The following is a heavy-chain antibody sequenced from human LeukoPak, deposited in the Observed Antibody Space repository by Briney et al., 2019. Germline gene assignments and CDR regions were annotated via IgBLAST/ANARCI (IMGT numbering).Heavy chain of an antibody. V-gene: IGHV1-46*01. CDR2: IYPRDGST. CDR3: ARDQEGFDY. Sequence: ASVKVSCKASGYTFTSYYMHWVRQAPGQGLEWMGMIYPRDGSTSYAQKFQGRVTVTRDTSTSTVHMELSGLRSEDTAVYYCARDQEGFDYWGQGTLVAVSS. J-gene: IGHJ4*02. CDR1: GYTFTSYY.